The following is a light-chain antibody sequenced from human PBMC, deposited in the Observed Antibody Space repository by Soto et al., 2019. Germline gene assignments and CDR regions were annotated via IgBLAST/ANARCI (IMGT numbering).Light chain of an antibody. J-gene: IGKJ5*01. CDR3: QQYNNWPPIT. V-gene: IGKV3-15*01. CDR2: GAS. Sequence: EIVMTHSQATLSVSPGERATLSCSASQSVSSNLAWYQQKPGQAPRLLIYGASTRATGIPARFSGSGSGTEFTLTISSLQSEDFAVYYCQQYNNWPPITFGQGTRLEIK. CDR1: QSVSSN.